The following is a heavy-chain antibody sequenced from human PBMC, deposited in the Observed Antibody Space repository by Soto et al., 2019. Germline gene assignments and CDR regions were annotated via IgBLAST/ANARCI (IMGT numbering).Heavy chain of an antibody. D-gene: IGHD3-3*01. V-gene: IGHV4-39*01. Sequence: QLQLQESGPGLVKPSETLSLTCTVSGGSISSSSYYWGWIRQPPGKGLEWIGSIYYSGSTYYNPSLKSRSTISVDTSKNQSCLKLSSVTAADTAVYYCARKGYDFWNVDACDIWGQGTMVIVTT. J-gene: IGHJ3*02. CDR2: IYYSGST. CDR1: GGSISSSSYY. CDR3: ARKGYDFWNVDACDI.